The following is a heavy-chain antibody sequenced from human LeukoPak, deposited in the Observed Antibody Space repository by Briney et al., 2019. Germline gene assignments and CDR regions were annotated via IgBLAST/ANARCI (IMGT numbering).Heavy chain of an antibody. D-gene: IGHD2-8*02. Sequence: SETLSLTCTVSGGSISSGSYYWSWIRQPAGKGLEWIGRIYTSGSTNYNPSLKSRVTISADTSKNQFSLKLSSVTAADTAVYYCARGYWFYFDYWGQGTLVTVSS. J-gene: IGHJ4*02. CDR3: ARGYWFYFDY. CDR1: GGSISSGSYY. CDR2: IYTSGST. V-gene: IGHV4-61*02.